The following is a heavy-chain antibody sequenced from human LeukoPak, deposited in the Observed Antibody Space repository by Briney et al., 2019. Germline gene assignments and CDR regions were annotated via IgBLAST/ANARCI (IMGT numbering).Heavy chain of an antibody. CDR3: XXXXXXGDYELYFDY. D-gene: IGHD4-17*01. J-gene: IGHJ4*02. CDR2: ISWNSGSI. Sequence: PGGSLRLSCAASGFTFDDYAMHWVRQAPGKGLEWVSGISWNSGSIGYADSVKGRFTISRDNAKNSLSLQMNSLGAEDTALYYXXXXXXXGDYELYFDYWGQGTLVTVSS. V-gene: IGHV3-9*01. CDR1: GFTFDDYA.